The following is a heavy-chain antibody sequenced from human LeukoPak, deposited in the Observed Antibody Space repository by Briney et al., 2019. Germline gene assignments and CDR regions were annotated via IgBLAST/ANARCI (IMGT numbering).Heavy chain of an antibody. Sequence: GGSLRLSCAASGFTFSSYWMSWVRQAPGKGLEWVSFIYSNNTHYSDSVKGRFTISRDNSKNTLYLQMNSLRAEDTAVYYCARRAGAYSHPYDYWGQGTLVTVSS. D-gene: IGHD4/OR15-4a*01. CDR3: ARRAGAYSHPYDY. J-gene: IGHJ4*02. CDR1: GFTFSSYW. V-gene: IGHV3-53*01. CDR2: IYSNNT.